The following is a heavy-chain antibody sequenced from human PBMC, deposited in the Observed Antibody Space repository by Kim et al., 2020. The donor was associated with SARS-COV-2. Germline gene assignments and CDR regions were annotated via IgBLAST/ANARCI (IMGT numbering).Heavy chain of an antibody. V-gene: IGHV1-46*01. D-gene: IGHD2-2*01. CDR1: GYTFTSYY. CDR2: INTSGGST. CDR3: ARDRTNTSHYDDYYYGMDV. Sequence: ASVKVSCKASGYTFTSYYMHWVRQAPGQGLEWMGIINTSGGSTSDAQKFQGRVTMTRDTSTSTVYMELSSLRSEDTAVYYCARDRTNTSHYDDYYYGMDVWGQGTTVTVCS. J-gene: IGHJ6*02.